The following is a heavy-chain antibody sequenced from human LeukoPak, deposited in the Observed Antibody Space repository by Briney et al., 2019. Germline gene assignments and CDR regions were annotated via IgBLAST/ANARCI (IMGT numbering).Heavy chain of an antibody. D-gene: IGHD3-16*01. Sequence: ASVKVSCKASGYTFTGYYMHWVRQAPGRGLEWMGWISPNSGGTNYAQKFQGRVTMTRDTSISTAYMELSRLRSDDTAVYYCARDRSRFLGLCYFDYWGQGTLVTVSS. CDR2: ISPNSGGT. V-gene: IGHV1-2*02. CDR1: GYTFTGYY. J-gene: IGHJ4*02. CDR3: ARDRSRFLGLCYFDY.